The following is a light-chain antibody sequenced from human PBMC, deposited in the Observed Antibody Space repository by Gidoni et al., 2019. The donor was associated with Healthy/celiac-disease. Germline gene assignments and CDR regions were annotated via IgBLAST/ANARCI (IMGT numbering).Light chain of an antibody. V-gene: IGKV3-20*01. J-gene: IGKJ2*01. CDR2: GAS. Sequence: EIVLTQSPGTLSLSPGERATLSCRASQSVSSSYLAWYQQKPGQAPRLLIYGASSRATGIPYSFSGSGSGTDFTLTISRLEPEDFAVYYCQQYGSSQYTFGQGTKLEIK. CDR1: QSVSSSY. CDR3: QQYGSSQYT.